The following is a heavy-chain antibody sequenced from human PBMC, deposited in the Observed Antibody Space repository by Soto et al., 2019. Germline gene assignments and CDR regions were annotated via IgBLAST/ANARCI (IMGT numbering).Heavy chain of an antibody. D-gene: IGHD4-17*01. J-gene: IGHJ3*02. CDR3: HKPDYGDYLSAFDS. V-gene: IGHV3-23*01. CDR1: GFTFSSYA. Sequence: EVQLLESGGGLVQPGGTLRLSCAASGFTFSSYAMSWVRQAPGKGLEWVSAILGSGGSTYYADSVKGRFSISRDNSKNSLYLQMNSLSAEDTAVYYGHKPDYGDYLSAFDSWGQGTMVTVAS. CDR2: ILGSGGST.